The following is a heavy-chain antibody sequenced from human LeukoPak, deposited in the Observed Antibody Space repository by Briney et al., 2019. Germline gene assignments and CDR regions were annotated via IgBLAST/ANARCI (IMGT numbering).Heavy chain of an antibody. D-gene: IGHD2-2*02. CDR2: ISVYNGNT. Sequence: ASVKVTCKASGYTFANFGITWVRQAPGQGLEWMGWISVYNGNTNYAQNLQGRVTLTTDTSTSTAYMELRSLRSDDTALYYCARTCSSSSCYMVHWGQGTLVTVSS. CDR1: GYTFANFG. J-gene: IGHJ4*02. CDR3: ARTCSSSSCYMVH. V-gene: IGHV1-18*01.